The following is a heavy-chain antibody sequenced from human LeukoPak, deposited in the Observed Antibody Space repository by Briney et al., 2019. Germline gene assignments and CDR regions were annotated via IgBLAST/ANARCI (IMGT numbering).Heavy chain of an antibody. J-gene: IGHJ4*02. Sequence: SETLSLTCTVSGGSMSSGGYYWSWIRQHPGKGLEWIGYIYYSGSTYYNPSLKSRATISVDTSKNQFSLKLSSVTAADTAVYYCARDPSVTRSLDYWGQGTLVTVSS. CDR1: GGSMSSGGYY. CDR3: ARDPSVTRSLDY. D-gene: IGHD4-17*01. V-gene: IGHV4-31*03. CDR2: IYYSGST.